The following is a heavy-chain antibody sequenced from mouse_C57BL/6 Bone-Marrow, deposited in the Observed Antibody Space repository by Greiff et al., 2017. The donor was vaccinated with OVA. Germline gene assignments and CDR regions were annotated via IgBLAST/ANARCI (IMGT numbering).Heavy chain of an antibody. CDR3: ARRGYGKDWYFDV. CDR1: GYTFTDHT. D-gene: IGHD1-1*01. Sequence: QVQLKQSDAELVKPGASVKISCKVSGYTFTDHTLHWMKQRPEQCLEWIGYIYPRDGSTNYTEPFKGKATLTADKSSSTAYMQFSSLTSEDSAIYYCARRGYGKDWYFDVWGTGTTVTVSS. J-gene: IGHJ1*03. CDR2: IYPRDGST. V-gene: IGHV1-78*01.